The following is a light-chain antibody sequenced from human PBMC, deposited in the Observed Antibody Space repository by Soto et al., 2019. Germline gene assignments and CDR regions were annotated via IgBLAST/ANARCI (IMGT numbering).Light chain of an antibody. CDR2: CAS. CDR1: QNIXSNY. V-gene: IGKV3-20*01. J-gene: IGKJ1*01. CDR3: QDYGSAEWT. Sequence: IVLTQCPGTLSLSPGERVTLSCRASQNIXSNYRAGDVQKPGQAPRLPTDCASTRARGSPERLSGSGSGTDFTLPISRLAPEDFAVYYFQDYGSAEWTFGQGTKVDIK.